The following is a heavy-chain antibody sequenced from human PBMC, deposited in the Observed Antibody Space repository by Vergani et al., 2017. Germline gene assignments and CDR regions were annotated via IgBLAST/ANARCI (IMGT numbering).Heavy chain of an antibody. Sequence: QVQLVQSGAEVKKPGASVKVSCKASGYTFTGYYMHWVRQAPGQGLEWMGWINPNSGGTNYAQKFQGRVTMTRNTSISTAYMELSRLRSDDTAVYYWAREEWYCSGGSCYGVWGQGTTVTVSS. CDR2: INPNSGGT. V-gene: IGHV1-2*02. CDR1: GYTFTGYY. J-gene: IGHJ6*02. CDR3: AREEWYCSGGSCYGV. D-gene: IGHD2-15*01.